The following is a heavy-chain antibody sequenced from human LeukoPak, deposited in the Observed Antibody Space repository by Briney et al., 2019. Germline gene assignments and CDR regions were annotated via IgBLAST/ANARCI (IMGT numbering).Heavy chain of an antibody. J-gene: IGHJ5*02. D-gene: IGHD3-10*01. CDR2: IYYSGST. CDR1: GGSVSSGSYY. CDR3: ATTLSWFGELSAWFDP. Sequence: SETLSLTCTVSGGSVSSGSYYWSWIRQPPGKGLEWIGYIYYSGSTNYNPSLKSRVTISVDTSKNQFSLKLSSATAADTAVYYCATTLSWFGELSAWFDPWGQGTLVTVSS. V-gene: IGHV4-61*01.